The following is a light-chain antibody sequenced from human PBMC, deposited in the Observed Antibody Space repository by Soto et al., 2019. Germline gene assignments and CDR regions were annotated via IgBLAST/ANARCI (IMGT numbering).Light chain of an antibody. CDR1: SGSIARNY. J-gene: IGLJ3*02. CDR2: ENN. V-gene: IGLV6-57*04. CDR3: QSYDRSGLWV. Sequence: NFMLTQPHSVSESPGKTVTISCTRSSGSIARNYVQWYQQRPGSAPTTVIYENNHRPSGVPDRFSGSIDSSSNSAALTISGLKDEDDADYCCQSYDRSGLWVFGGGTQLTVL.